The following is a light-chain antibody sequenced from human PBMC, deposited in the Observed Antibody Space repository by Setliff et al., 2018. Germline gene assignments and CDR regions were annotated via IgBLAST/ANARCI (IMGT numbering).Light chain of an antibody. CDR2: DSF. CDR3: STYRSSVSLVWV. Sequence: QSALTQPASVSGSPGQSISISCTGASSDVDNYNYVSWYQQLPGKAPRLMIYDSFNRPSGVSNRFSGSKSGSTAPLIISDLQTEDEAEYYCSTYRSSVSLVWVFGGGTQLTVL. J-gene: IGLJ3*02. CDR1: SSDVDNYNY. V-gene: IGLV2-14*03.